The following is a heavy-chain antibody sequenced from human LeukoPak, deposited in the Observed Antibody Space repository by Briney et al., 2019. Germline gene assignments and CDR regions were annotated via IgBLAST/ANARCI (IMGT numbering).Heavy chain of an antibody. CDR1: GFTFSSYS. CDR3: ARYFWVDSGSWYGWFDP. V-gene: IGHV3-48*01. D-gene: IGHD6-13*01. J-gene: IGHJ5*02. CDR2: ISSSSSTI. Sequence: GGSLRLSCAASGFTFSSYSMNWVRQAPGKGLEWVSYISSSSSTIYYADSVKGRFTISRDNAKNSLYLQMNSLRAEDTAVYYCARYFWVDSGSWYGWFDPWVQGTVVTASS.